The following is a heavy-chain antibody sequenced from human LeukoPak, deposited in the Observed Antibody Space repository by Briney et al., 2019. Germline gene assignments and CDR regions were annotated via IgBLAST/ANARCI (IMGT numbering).Heavy chain of an antibody. CDR1: GFTFSSYW. V-gene: IGHV3-74*01. D-gene: IGHD6-13*01. CDR3: VRGGSSWYGFDY. Sequence: PGGSLRLSCAGSGFTFSSYWMHGVRQAPGKGLVWVSRISSDGSSTNYADSVKGRFTISRDNAKNTLYLQTNSLRADDTAVYYCVRGGSSWYGFDYWGQGTLVSVSS. J-gene: IGHJ4*02. CDR2: ISSDGSST.